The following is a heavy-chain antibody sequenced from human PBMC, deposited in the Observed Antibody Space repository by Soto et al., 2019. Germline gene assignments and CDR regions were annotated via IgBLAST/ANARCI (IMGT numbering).Heavy chain of an antibody. D-gene: IGHD1-26*01. V-gene: IGHV3-64*01. CDR2: ISRNGGST. CDR3: AREGGSYYFDC. J-gene: IGHJ4*02. Sequence: EVQLVESGGGLVQPGGSLRLSCAASGFTFSSYAMHWVRQAPGKGLEYLSTISRNGGSTYYANSVKGRFTISRDNSKNTLYLQMGSLRAEDMAVYYCAREGGSYYFDCWGQGTLVTVSS. CDR1: GFTFSSYA.